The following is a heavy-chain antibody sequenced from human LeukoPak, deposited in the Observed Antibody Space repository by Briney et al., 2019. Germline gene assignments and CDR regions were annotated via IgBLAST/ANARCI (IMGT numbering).Heavy chain of an antibody. Sequence: GGSLRLSCAASGFTFSSYGMNWVRQAPGKGLEWVSSISSSSSYIYYADSVKGRLTISRDNAKNSLYLQMNSLRAEDTAVYYCSRDRGGYDYVWGSYRYFDYWGQGTLVTVSS. J-gene: IGHJ4*02. V-gene: IGHV3-21*01. CDR2: ISSSSSYI. D-gene: IGHD3-16*02. CDR3: SRDRGGYDYVWGSYRYFDY. CDR1: GFTFSSYG.